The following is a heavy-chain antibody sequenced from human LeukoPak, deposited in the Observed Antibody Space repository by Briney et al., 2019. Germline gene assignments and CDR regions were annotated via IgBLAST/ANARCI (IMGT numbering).Heavy chain of an antibody. CDR2: ISYNGSHQ. V-gene: IGHV3-30*04. J-gene: IGHJ4*02. D-gene: IGHD3-3*01. CDR3: ATSIRRITISS. CDR1: GFTFSTYA. Sequence: GGSLRLSCAASGFTFSTYAMHWVRQAPGKGLEWLTVISYNGSHQYYSDSVRGRFTISRDNSRNSVFLQINRLRPEDTAVYYCATSIRRITISSWGQGTLVTVSS.